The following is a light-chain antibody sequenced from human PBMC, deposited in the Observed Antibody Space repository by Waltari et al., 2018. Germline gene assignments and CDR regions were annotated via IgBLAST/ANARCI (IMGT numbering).Light chain of an antibody. J-gene: IGKJ1*01. V-gene: IGKV1-27*01. CDR2: GAS. CDR1: QGVGDS. Sequence: DIQLTQSPSSLSASAGDRVTITCRASQGVGDSVAWYQQKPGKPPTLLIYGASTLHSGVPSRFSGSGSETDFTLTISSLQPEDVATYYCQKYNIARRTFGPGTKVEIK. CDR3: QKYNIARRT.